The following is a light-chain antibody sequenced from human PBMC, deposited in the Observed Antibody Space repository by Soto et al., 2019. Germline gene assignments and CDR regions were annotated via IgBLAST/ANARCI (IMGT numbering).Light chain of an antibody. Sequence: QSALTQPPSAAGSPGQSVTISCTGTSTDVGGYNYVSWYQQYPGKAPKLMIYEVSKRPSGVPDRFSGSKSGNTAPLTVSGLQAEDEADYYSSSYGGRYNYVFGTGTKLTVL. J-gene: IGLJ1*01. CDR2: EVS. CDR3: SSYGGRYNYV. CDR1: STDVGGYNY. V-gene: IGLV2-8*01.